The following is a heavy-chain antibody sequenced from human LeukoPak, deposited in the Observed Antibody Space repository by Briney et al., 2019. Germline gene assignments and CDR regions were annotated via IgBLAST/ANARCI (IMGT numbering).Heavy chain of an antibody. J-gene: IGHJ4*02. CDR2: ISGSGGTT. CDR3: AKDRLGALLYFDS. D-gene: IGHD1-26*01. CDR1: GFTFSSYG. Sequence: GGSLRLSRAASGFTFSSYGMSWVRQAPGKGLEWVSAISGSGGTTYYADSVKGRFTISRDNSMNTLYLQMNSLRAEDTAVYSCAKDRLGALLYFDSWGQGTLVTVSS. V-gene: IGHV3-23*01.